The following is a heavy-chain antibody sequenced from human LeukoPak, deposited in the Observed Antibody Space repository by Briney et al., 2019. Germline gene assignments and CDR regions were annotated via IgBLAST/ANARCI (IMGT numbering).Heavy chain of an antibody. CDR1: GFTFSRYW. V-gene: IGHV3-7*03. J-gene: IGHJ4*02. D-gene: IGHD3-22*01. Sequence: GGSLRLSCAASGFTFSRYWMSWVRQAPGKGLEWVANIRQDGSEKYYVDSVKGRFTISRDNSKNSLYLQMNSLRAEDTALYYCAKDYDSSGPIDYWGQGTLVTVSS. CDR3: AKDYDSSGPIDY. CDR2: IRQDGSEK.